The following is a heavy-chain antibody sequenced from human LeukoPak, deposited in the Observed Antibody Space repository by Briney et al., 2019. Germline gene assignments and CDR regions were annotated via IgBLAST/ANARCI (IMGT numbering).Heavy chain of an antibody. D-gene: IGHD3-22*01. CDR3: AINSSGDSSGYDY. Sequence: SETLSLTCTVSGGSINNSNYYWNRIRQPPGKGLEWSGSIYFSGNTYYNPSLKSRVTISVDTSKNQFSLKLSSVTAADTAVYYCAINSSGDSSGYDYWGQGTLVTVSS. J-gene: IGHJ4*02. CDR1: GGSINNSNYY. V-gene: IGHV4-39*01. CDR2: IYFSGNT.